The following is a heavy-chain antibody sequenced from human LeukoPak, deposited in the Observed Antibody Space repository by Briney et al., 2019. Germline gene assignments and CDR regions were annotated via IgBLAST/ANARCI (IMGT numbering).Heavy chain of an antibody. CDR2: IYTSGST. J-gene: IGHJ4*02. Sequence: SETLSLTCTVSGGSISSGSYYWSWIRQPAGKGLEWIGRIYTSGSTNYNPSLKSRVTMSVDTSKNQFSLKLSSVTAADTAVYYCARDRPSIAARLIFDYWGQGTLVTVSS. CDR1: GGSISSGSYY. D-gene: IGHD6-6*01. CDR3: ARDRPSIAARLIFDY. V-gene: IGHV4-61*02.